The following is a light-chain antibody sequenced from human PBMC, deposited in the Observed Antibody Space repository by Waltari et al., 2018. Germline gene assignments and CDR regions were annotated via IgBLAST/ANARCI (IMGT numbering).Light chain of an antibody. CDR1: SSDVGGYNS. Sequence: QSALTQPASVSGSPGQSITLSCTGPSSDVGGYNSVSWYQQHPGKAPKLMIYEVSNRPSGVSNRFSGSKSGNTASLTISGLQAEDEADYYCSSYTSSSTLVVFGGGTKLTVL. V-gene: IGLV2-14*01. CDR3: SSYTSSSTLVV. J-gene: IGLJ2*01. CDR2: EVS.